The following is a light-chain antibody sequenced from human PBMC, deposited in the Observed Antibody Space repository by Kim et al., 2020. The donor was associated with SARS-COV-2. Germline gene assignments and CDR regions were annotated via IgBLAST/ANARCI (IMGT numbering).Light chain of an antibody. J-gene: IGLJ3*02. CDR2: GRN. Sequence: ALGQTVRITCQGDSLRNYYASWYQQKPRQAPVVVIYGRNDRPSGIPDRFSGSNSANTASLTITGAQAEDEANYYCNSRDSSGNHLVFGGGTQLTVL. CDR1: SLRNYY. V-gene: IGLV3-19*01. CDR3: NSRDSSGNHLV.